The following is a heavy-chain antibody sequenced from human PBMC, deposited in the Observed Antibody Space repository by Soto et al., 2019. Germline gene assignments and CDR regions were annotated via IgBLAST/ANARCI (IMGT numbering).Heavy chain of an antibody. D-gene: IGHD6-6*01. CDR2: ISTSGSTI. V-gene: IGHV3-11*01. CDR1: GFTFSDYY. Sequence: GGSLRLSCAASGFTFSDYYMNWIRQAPGKGLEWVSYISTSGSTIYYADSVKGRFTISRDNAKNSLDLQMNSLRAEDTAVYYCARASYSSSSSYYMDVWGKGTTVTVSS. J-gene: IGHJ6*03. CDR3: ARASYSSSSSYYMDV.